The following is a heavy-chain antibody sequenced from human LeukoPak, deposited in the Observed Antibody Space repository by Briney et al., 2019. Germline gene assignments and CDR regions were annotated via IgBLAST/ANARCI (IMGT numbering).Heavy chain of an antibody. V-gene: IGHV3-23*01. CDR3: AREDASRFDL. J-gene: IGHJ2*01. CDR1: GFTFSRYG. CDR2: ISGNGGRI. Sequence: GGSLRLSCAASGFTFSRYGMSWVRKAPGKGLEWVSVISGNGGRIDYVDSVKGRFTISRENAKNSLFLQMNSLRVGETAVYYCAREDASRFDLCGRGTLVTVSS.